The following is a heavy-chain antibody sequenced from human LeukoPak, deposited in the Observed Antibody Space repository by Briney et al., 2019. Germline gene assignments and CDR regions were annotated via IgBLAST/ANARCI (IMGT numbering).Heavy chain of an antibody. Sequence: PGRSLGLSCAASGFTFSSYGMHWVRQAPGKGLEWVAVIWYDGSNKYYADSVKGRFTISRDNSKNTLYLQMNSLRAEDTAVYYCARDRGDGYNLKYDFDYWGQGTLVTVSS. CDR2: IWYDGSNK. CDR1: GFTFSSYG. J-gene: IGHJ4*02. CDR3: ARDRGDGYNLKYDFDY. D-gene: IGHD5-24*01. V-gene: IGHV3-33*01.